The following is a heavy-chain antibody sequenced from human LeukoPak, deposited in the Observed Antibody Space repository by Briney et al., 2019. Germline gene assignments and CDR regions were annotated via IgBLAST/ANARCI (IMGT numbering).Heavy chain of an antibody. D-gene: IGHD6-13*01. CDR1: GFTFSSYW. CDR2: IKQDGSEK. CDR3: ARDQRVMGIAAAAVVY. V-gene: IGHV3-7*01. J-gene: IGHJ4*02. Sequence: GGSLRLSCAASGFTFSSYWMSWVRLAPGKGLEWGASIKQDGSEKYYVDSVKGRFTISRDNAKNSLYLQMNSLRAEDTAVYYCARDQRVMGIAAAAVVYWGQGTLVTVSS.